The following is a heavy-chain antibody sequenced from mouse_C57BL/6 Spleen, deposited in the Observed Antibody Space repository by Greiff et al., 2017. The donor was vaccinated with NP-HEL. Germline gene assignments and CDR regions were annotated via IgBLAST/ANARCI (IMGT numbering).Heavy chain of an antibody. CDR3: ARGGEYDAAWFAY. D-gene: IGHD2-14*01. CDR2: ISYSGST. Sequence: EVQLQESGPGMVKPSQSLSLTCTVTGYSITSGYDWHWIRHFPGNKLEWMGYISYSGSTNYNPSLKSRISITHDTSKNHFFLTLNSVTTEDTATYYCARGGEYDAAWFAYWGQGTLVTVSA. CDR1: GYSITSGYD. J-gene: IGHJ3*01. V-gene: IGHV3-1*01.